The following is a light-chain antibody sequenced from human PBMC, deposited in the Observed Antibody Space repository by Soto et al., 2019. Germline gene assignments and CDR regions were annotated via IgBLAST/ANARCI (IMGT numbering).Light chain of an antibody. V-gene: IGLV4-69*01. CDR1: SGHSNYV. CDR2: VNRDGSH. J-gene: IGLJ3*02. CDR3: QTWGPGIRV. Sequence: QPVLTQSPSASASLGASVKLTCTLDSGHSNYVIAWHQQRPGKGPRFLMRVNRDGSHIKGDGIPDRFSGSISGAERYLSISGLQSEDEADYYCQTWGPGIRVFGGGTKLTVL.